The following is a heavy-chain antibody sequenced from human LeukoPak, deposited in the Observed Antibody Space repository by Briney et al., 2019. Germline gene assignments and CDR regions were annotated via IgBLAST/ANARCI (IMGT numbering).Heavy chain of an antibody. D-gene: IGHD5-18*01. CDR2: IYYSGST. Sequence: PSETLSLTCTVSGGSISSYYWSWIRQPPGKGLEWIGYIYYSGSTNYNPSLKSRVTISVDTSKNQFSLKLSPVTAADTAVYYCARAERGYSYGYGYYYYYMDVWGKGTTVTVSS. CDR1: GGSISSYY. J-gene: IGHJ6*03. CDR3: ARAERGYSYGYGYYYYYMDV. V-gene: IGHV4-59*01.